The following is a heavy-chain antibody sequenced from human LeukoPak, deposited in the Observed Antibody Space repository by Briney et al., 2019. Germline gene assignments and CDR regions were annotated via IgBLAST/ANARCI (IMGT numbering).Heavy chain of an antibody. CDR2: ISGSGGST. CDR1: GFTFSGYA. CDR3: AKMYCSSTSCRKEALYYFDY. D-gene: IGHD2-2*01. J-gene: IGHJ4*02. Sequence: GASLRLSCAASGFTFSGYAMSWVRQAPGKGLEWVSAISGSGGSTYYADSVKARFTISRDNSKNTLYLQMNSLRAEDTAVYYCAKMYCSSTSCRKEALYYFDYWGQGTLVTVSS. V-gene: IGHV3-23*01.